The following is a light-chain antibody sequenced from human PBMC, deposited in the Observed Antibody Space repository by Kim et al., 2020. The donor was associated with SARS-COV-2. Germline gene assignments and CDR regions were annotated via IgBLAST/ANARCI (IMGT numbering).Light chain of an antibody. J-gene: IGLJ2*01. V-gene: IGLV1-44*01. CDR1: SSNIGSNT. Sequence: QSVLTQPPSASGTPGQRVTISCSGSSSNIGSNTVNWYQVLPGAAPKLLIYSNGQRPSGVPDRFSGSKSGTSASLAISGLQSEDEAIYYCAVWHDTNVIFCGGTQLTVL. CDR3: AVWHDTNVI. CDR2: SNG.